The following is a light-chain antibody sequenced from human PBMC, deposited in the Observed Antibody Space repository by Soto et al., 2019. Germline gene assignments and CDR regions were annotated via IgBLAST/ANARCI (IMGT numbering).Light chain of an antibody. CDR2: DVS. Sequence: QSVLTQPASVSGSPGQSITISCTGTSSDVGGYNYVSWYQQHPGKAPKLMIYDVSNRPSGVSNRFSGSKSGNTASLTISGLQAEDEADYYCSSYTSSSTCDVFGTGTKVTVL. V-gene: IGLV2-14*01. CDR3: SSYTSSSTCDV. CDR1: SSDVGGYNY. J-gene: IGLJ1*01.